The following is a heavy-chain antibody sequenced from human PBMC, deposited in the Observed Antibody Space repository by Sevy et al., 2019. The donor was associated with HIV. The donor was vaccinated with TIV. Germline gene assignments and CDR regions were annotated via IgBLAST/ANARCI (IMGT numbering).Heavy chain of an antibody. Sequence: SETLSLTCAVYGGSFSGYYWSWIRQPPGKGLEWIGEINHSGSSNYNPCLKSRVTISVDTSKNQFSLKLSSVTAADTAVYYCARGARYYDFWSGYYRDADHYYYYYYMDVWGKGTTVTVSS. D-gene: IGHD3-3*01. CDR3: ARGARYYDFWSGYYRDADHYYYYYYMDV. CDR2: INHSGSS. CDR1: GGSFSGYY. V-gene: IGHV4-34*01. J-gene: IGHJ6*03.